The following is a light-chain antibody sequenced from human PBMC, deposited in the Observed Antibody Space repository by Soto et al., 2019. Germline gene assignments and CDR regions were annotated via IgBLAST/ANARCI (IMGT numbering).Light chain of an antibody. J-gene: IGLJ2*01. CDR1: NSNIGTNT. CDR3: EAWDGSLNVVL. Sequence: QSVLTQPPSASGTPGQRVTISCSGGNSNIGTNTVNWYQHLPGSAPKLLIYSNNQRPSGVPDRFSGSKSGTSASLAISVLQPDDEAEYYCEAWDGSLNVVLFGGGTKLTVL. CDR2: SNN. V-gene: IGLV1-44*01.